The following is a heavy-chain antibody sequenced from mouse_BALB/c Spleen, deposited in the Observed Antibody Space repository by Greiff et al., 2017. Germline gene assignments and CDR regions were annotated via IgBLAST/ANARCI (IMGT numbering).Heavy chain of an antibody. CDR1: GDSITSGY. V-gene: IGHV3-8*02. CDR3: ARYKDYGSSYYFDY. J-gene: IGHJ2*01. Sequence: EVKLQESGPSLVKPSQTLSLTCSVTGDSITSGYWNWIRKFPGNKLEYMGYISYSGSTYYNPSLKSRISITRDTSKNQYYLQLNSVTTEDTATYYCARYKDYGSSYYFDYWGQGTTLTVSS. CDR2: ISYSGST. D-gene: IGHD1-1*01.